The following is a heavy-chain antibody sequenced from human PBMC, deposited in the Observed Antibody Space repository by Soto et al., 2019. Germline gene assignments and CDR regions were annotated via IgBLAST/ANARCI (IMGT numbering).Heavy chain of an antibody. Sequence: SGPTLVNPTQTLTLTCTFSGFSLSTSGMCVSWIRQPPGKALEWLALIDWDDDKYYNTSLKTRLTISKDTSKNQVVLTMTNMDPVDTATYYCARSYYYDRSGYYYFDYWGQGTLVTVSS. D-gene: IGHD3-22*01. CDR2: IDWDDDK. CDR1: GFSLSTSGMC. CDR3: ARSYYYDRSGYYYFDY. J-gene: IGHJ4*02. V-gene: IGHV2-70*01.